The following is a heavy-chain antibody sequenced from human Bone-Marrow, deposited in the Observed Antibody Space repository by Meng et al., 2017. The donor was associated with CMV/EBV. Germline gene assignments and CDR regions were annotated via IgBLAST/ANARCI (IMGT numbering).Heavy chain of an antibody. CDR2: ISYDGSNK. D-gene: IGHD3-3*01. CDR3: AREEWLSVPALVDYYYYGMDV. Sequence: GGSLRLSCAASGFTFSSYAMHWVRQAPGKGLEWVAVISYDGSNKYYADSVKGRFTISRDNSKNTLYLQMNSLRAEDTAVYYCAREEWLSVPALVDYYYYGMDVWGQGTTVTVSS. J-gene: IGHJ6*02. CDR1: GFTFSSYA. V-gene: IGHV3-30*04.